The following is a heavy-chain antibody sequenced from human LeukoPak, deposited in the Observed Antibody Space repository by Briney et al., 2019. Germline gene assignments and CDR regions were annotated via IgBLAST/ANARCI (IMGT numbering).Heavy chain of an antibody. D-gene: IGHD2-2*01. CDR2: INPSGGST. J-gene: IGHJ6*03. CDR3: ARGETSRQLYYYYYMDV. V-gene: IGHV1-46*01. CDR1: GYTFTTYG. Sequence: ASVKVSCKASGYTFTTYGISWVRQAPGQGLEWMGIINPSGGSTSYAQKFQGRVTITADKSTSTAYMELSSLRSEDTAVYYCARGETSRQLYYYYYMDVWGKGTTVTVSS.